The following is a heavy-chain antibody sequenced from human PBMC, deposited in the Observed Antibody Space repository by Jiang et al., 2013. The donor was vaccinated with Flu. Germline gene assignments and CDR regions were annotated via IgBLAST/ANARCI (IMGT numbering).Heavy chain of an antibody. V-gene: IGHV1-46*03. D-gene: IGHD6-19*01. J-gene: IGHJ5*02. CDR2: INPSGGST. Sequence: SGAEVKKPGASVKVSCKASGYTFTSYYMHWVRQAPGQGLEWMGIINPSGGSTSYAQKFQGRVTMTRDTSTSTVYMELSSLRSEDTAVYYCARALPGQLPYSSGWSTEENWFDPWGQGTLVTVSS. CDR3: ARALPGQLPYSSGWSTEENWFDP. CDR1: GYTFTSYY.